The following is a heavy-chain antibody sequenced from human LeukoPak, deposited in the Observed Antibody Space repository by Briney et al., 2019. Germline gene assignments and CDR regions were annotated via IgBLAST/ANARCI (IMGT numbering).Heavy chain of an antibody. Sequence: GGSLRLSCAASGFTFSSYAMSWVRQAPGKGLEWVSAISGSGGSTYYADSVKGRFTISRDNAKNSLYLQMNSLGAEDTAVYYCARAPSYYYHGMDVWGQGTTVTVSS. CDR1: GFTFSSYA. V-gene: IGHV3-23*01. CDR2: ISGSGGST. J-gene: IGHJ6*02. CDR3: ARAPSYYYHGMDV.